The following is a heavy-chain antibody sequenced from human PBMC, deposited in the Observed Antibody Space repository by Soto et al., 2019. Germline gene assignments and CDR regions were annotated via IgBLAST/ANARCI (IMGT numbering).Heavy chain of an antibody. CDR3: AGPGNSSHDY. J-gene: IGHJ4*02. CDR1: GFTFSSFA. CDR2: ISGSGDGT. D-gene: IGHD6-13*01. V-gene: IGHV3-23*01. Sequence: GGSLRLSCAASGFTFSSFALSWVRQAPGKGLEWVSAISGSGDGTDYAASVKGRFTISRDNSKNTLYLQMNSLRAEDTAVYYWAGPGNSSHDYWGQGALVTVSS.